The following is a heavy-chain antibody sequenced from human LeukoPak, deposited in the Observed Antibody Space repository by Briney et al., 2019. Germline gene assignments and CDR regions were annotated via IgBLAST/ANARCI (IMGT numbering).Heavy chain of an antibody. J-gene: IGHJ4*02. D-gene: IGHD4-17*01. CDR1: GYSISSGYY. V-gene: IGHV4-38-2*02. Sequence: SETLSLTCAVSGYSISSGYYWGWIRQPPGKGLEWIGSIYHNGSTYYNPSLKSRVTISVDTSKNQFSLKLSSVTAADTAVYYCAREWRRGYGDYGHDYWGQGTLVTVSS. CDR2: IYHNGST. CDR3: AREWRRGYGDYGHDY.